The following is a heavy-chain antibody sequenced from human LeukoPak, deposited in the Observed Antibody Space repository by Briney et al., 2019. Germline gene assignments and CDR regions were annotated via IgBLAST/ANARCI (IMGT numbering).Heavy chain of an antibody. Sequence: GGSLRLSCEASEFTFDDFAMHWVRQAPGKGLEWVSLISGDADTTYYADSVKGRFTISRDNSKNSLYLQMNSLRTEDTALYYCAKGSSRYDGSGYWDYLDYWGQGTLVTVSS. J-gene: IGHJ4*02. D-gene: IGHD3-22*01. CDR3: AKGSSRYDGSGYWDYLDY. V-gene: IGHV3-43*02. CDR2: ISGDADTT. CDR1: EFTFDDFA.